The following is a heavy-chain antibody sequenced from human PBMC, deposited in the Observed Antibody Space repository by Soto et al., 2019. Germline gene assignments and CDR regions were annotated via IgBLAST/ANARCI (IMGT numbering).Heavy chain of an antibody. CDR1: GGSISSGDW. D-gene: IGHD4-17*01. V-gene: IGHV4-4*02. CDR2: IYHSGST. CDR3: ERMGSPVTTGRLDS. Sequence: PSETLSLTCAGSGGSISSGDWWSWVRQPPGKGLEWIGEIYHSGSTNDNPSLKSRVTISIDKTKNQFSLRLTSVTAADTAVYYCERMGSPVTTGRLDSWGQGTLVTVSS. J-gene: IGHJ4*02.